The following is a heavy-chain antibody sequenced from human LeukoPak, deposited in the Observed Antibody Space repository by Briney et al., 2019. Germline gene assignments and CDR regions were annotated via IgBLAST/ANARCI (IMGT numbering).Heavy chain of an antibody. CDR2: IYYSGST. V-gene: IGHV4-59*08. Sequence: TSETLSLTCTVSGGSISSYYWSLVRQPPGEGLEWIGYIYYSGSTNYNPSLKSRVTISVDTSKNQFSLKLSSVTAADTAVYYCARHKSGSCFDYWGQGTLVTVSS. CDR3: ARHKSGSCFDY. J-gene: IGHJ4*02. CDR1: GGSISSYY. D-gene: IGHD1-26*01.